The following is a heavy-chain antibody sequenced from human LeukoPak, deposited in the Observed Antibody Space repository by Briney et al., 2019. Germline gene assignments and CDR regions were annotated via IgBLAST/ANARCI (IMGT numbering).Heavy chain of an antibody. D-gene: IGHD3-10*01. V-gene: IGHV3-30*18. CDR3: AKETGDY. CDR2: ISYDGSNK. Sequence: GGSLRLSCAASGFTFSSYGMHWVRQAPGKGLEWVAVISYDGSNKYYADSVKGRFTISRDNSKSTLYLQMNSLRAEDTALYYCAKETGDYWGQGTLVTVSS. CDR1: GFTFSSYG. J-gene: IGHJ4*02.